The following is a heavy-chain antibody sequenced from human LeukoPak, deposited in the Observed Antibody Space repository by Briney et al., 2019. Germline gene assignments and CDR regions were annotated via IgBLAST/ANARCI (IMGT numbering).Heavy chain of an antibody. V-gene: IGHV3-30*03. CDR2: ISYGGSSK. CDR1: GFTFSSYG. CDR3: SSLGLAVAPNWVDP. J-gene: IGHJ5*02. D-gene: IGHD6-19*01. Sequence: GGSLRLSCAASGFTFSSYGIHWVRQAPGKGLEWVAVISYGGSSKYYADSVKGRFTISRDNFKNTLYLQMNSLKPEDTAVYYCSSLGLAVAPNWVDPWGQGTLVTVSS.